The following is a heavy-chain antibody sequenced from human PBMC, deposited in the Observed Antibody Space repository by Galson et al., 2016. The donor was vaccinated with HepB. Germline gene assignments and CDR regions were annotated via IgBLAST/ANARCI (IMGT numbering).Heavy chain of an antibody. D-gene: IGHD6-6*01. Sequence: SLRLSCAASGFTFSDYHMSWIRQAPGKGLEWVSHISSSSSYTNYADSVEGRSTISRDNAKNSLYLQMNNLRAEDTAVFYCARDDSSSSYYYYGLDVWGQGTTVTVSS. V-gene: IGHV3-11*06. J-gene: IGHJ6*02. CDR2: ISSSSSYT. CDR3: ARDDSSSSYYYYGLDV. CDR1: GFTFSDYH.